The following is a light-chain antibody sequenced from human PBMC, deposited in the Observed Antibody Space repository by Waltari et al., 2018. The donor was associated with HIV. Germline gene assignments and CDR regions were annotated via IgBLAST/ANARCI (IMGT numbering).Light chain of an antibody. V-gene: IGLV3-12*02. CDR2: SDS. CDR3: QVRDSSSDQRV. Sequence: SHELTQTRSVSVAPAQMARITCGGNKVGSKAVNWDQERPGHDQVPVIYSDSNRPAGIPERFSDSNPGTTATLTISRFEAGDEADYYCQVRDSSSDQRVFGTGTEVTVL. CDR1: KVGSKA. J-gene: IGLJ1*01.